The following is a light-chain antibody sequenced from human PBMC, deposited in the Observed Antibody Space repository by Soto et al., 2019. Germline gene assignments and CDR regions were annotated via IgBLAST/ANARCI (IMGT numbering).Light chain of an antibody. CDR1: NNDIGGFPY. Sequence: QSVLTQPRSVSGSPGQSVTISCTGTNNDIGGFPYVSWYQQVPGKAPKLMISAVTQRPSGVPDRFSGSKSGTSASLAITGLQAEDEADYYCQSYDSSLSGWVFGGGTKLTVL. CDR3: QSYDSSLSGWV. V-gene: IGLV2-11*01. CDR2: AVT. J-gene: IGLJ3*02.